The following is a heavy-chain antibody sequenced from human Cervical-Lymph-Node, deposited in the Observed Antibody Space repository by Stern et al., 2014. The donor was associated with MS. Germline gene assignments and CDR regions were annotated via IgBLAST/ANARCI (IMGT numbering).Heavy chain of an antibody. V-gene: IGHV2-5*02. CDR1: GFSLSISGVG. Sequence: QITLKESGPTLVKPTQTLTLTCTFSGFSLSISGVGVGWIRQPPGKALEWLALIYWDDNKRYSPSLESRLTITKDTSKNQVVLTMTNMDPVDTATYYCVHKRGYYDSSGYFRYWGQGTLVTVSS. CDR2: IYWDDNK. CDR3: VHKRGYYDSSGYFRY. D-gene: IGHD3-22*01. J-gene: IGHJ4*02.